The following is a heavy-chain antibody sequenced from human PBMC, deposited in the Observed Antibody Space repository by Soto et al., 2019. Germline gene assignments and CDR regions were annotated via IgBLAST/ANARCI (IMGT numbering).Heavy chain of an antibody. CDR3: AKDTVVVPAAFFDY. CDR2: ISGSGGST. D-gene: IGHD2-2*01. J-gene: IGHJ4*02. V-gene: IGHV3-23*01. CDR1: GFTFSSYA. Sequence: GGSLRLSCAASGFTFSSYAMNWVRQAPGKGLEWVSGISGSGGSTYYADSVKGRFTISRDNSKNTLYLQMNSLRAEDTAVYYCAKDTVVVPAAFFDYWGQGSLVIVSS.